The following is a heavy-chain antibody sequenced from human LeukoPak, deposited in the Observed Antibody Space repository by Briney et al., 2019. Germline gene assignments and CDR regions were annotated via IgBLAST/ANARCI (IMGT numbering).Heavy chain of an antibody. J-gene: IGHJ4*02. Sequence: SETLSLTCAVYGGSFSGYYWSWIRQPPGKGLEWIGEINHSGSTNYNPSLKSRVTISVDASKNQFSLKLSPVTAADTAVYYCASGEGYNWNYPFDYWGQGTLVTVSS. CDR3: ASGEGYNWNYPFDY. D-gene: IGHD1-7*01. CDR1: GGSFSGYY. V-gene: IGHV4-34*01. CDR2: INHSGST.